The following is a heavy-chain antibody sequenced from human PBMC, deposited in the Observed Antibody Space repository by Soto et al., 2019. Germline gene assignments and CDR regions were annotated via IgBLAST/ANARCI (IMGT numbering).Heavy chain of an antibody. V-gene: IGHV3-30*18. CDR3: AKVVIALFDGYDI. Sequence: QVLLVESGGGVVQPGTSLRLSCAASGFTFSRYAMHWVRQAPGRGLEWVGLISFDGGNKRYADSVKGRFTISRDNSMDTLYLQMNSLRAEDTAVYYCAKVVIALFDGYDIWGQGTLVTVSS. J-gene: IGHJ3*02. D-gene: IGHD2-21*01. CDR2: ISFDGGNK. CDR1: GFTFSRYA.